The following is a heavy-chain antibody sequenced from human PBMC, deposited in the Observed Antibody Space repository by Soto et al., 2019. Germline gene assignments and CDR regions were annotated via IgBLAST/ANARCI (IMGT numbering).Heavy chain of an antibody. CDR3: AKGGRQWLVTSDFNY. Sequence: VQLVESGGGVVQPGRSLRLSCAASGFTFSDYAMHWVRQAPGKGLEWVAVVSHDGRHTHYADSVKGRFTISRDSSKNTVSLEMTSLRAEDTAVSYCAKGGRQWLVTSDFNYWGQGALVTVSS. D-gene: IGHD6-19*01. CDR2: VSHDGRHT. J-gene: IGHJ4*02. V-gene: IGHV3-30*18. CDR1: GFTFSDYA.